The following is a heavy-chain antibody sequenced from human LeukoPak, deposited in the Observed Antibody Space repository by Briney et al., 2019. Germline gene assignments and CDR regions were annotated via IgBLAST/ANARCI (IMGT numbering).Heavy chain of an antibody. Sequence: GGSLRLSCAASGFTFSQYAMHWVRQAPGKGLEWVAAIWYDGSNDYYADSVKGRFTISRDNSKNTLSLQMNSLRAEDTAVYYWAREADCSGGSCYRGAFDIWGQGTMVTVSS. CDR1: GFTFSQYA. D-gene: IGHD2-15*01. CDR3: AREADCSGGSCYRGAFDI. V-gene: IGHV3-33*01. CDR2: IWYDGSND. J-gene: IGHJ3*02.